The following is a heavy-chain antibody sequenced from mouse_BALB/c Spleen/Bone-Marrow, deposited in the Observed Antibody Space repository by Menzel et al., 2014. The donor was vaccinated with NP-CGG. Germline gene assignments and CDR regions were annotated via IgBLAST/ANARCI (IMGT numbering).Heavy chain of an antibody. CDR2: IYPGDGDT. V-gene: IGHV1-80*01. CDR1: GYAFSVYW. Sequence: VKLMESGAELVRPGSSVKISCKASGYAFSVYWTNWVKQRPGQGLEWIGQIYPGDGDTNYNGKFKGRATLTADKSSNTAYMQLSSLTSEDSAVYFCARGGISVDYWGQGTTLTVSS. J-gene: IGHJ2*01. CDR3: ARGGISVDY.